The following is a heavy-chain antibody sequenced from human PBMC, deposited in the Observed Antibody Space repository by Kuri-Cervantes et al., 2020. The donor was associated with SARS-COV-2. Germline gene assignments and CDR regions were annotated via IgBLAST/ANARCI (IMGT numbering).Heavy chain of an antibody. CDR2: ISSSGSTI. Sequence: TLSLTCAASGFTFSDYYMSWIRQAPGKGLEWVSYISSSGSTIYYADSVKGRFTISRDNAKNSLYLQMNSLRAEDTAVYYCARDSITMVQGVTSDAFDIWGQGTMVTVSS. V-gene: IGHV3-11*01. J-gene: IGHJ3*02. CDR3: ARDSITMVQGVTSDAFDI. CDR1: GFTFSDYY. D-gene: IGHD3-10*01.